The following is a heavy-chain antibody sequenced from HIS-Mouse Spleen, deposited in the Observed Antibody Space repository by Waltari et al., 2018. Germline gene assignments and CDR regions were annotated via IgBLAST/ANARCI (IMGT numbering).Heavy chain of an antibody. CDR1: GGSIRSSSYY. D-gene: IGHD6-13*01. CDR3: AREIPYSSSWYDWYFDL. J-gene: IGHJ2*01. CDR2: IYYSGST. V-gene: IGHV4-39*07. Sequence: QLQLQESGPGLVKPSETLSLTCTVPGGSIRSSSYYWGWIRQAPGKGLEGIGSIYYSGSTYYNPSLKSRVTISVDTSKNQFSLKLSSVTAADTAVYYCAREIPYSSSWYDWYFDLWGRGTLVTVSS.